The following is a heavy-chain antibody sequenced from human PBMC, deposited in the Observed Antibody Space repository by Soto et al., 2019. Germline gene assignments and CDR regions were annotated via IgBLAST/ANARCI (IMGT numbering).Heavy chain of an antibody. CDR3: ARVPLYSSSCNAFDI. Sequence: PSETLSLTCTVSGDSISSGGSYWNWIRQRPGKGLEWMGYIFYSGSFYYTPSLRGRVTMSADTSKNQFYLRLSSVTAADTAVYYCARVPLYSSSCNAFDIWGQGTMVTVSS. V-gene: IGHV4-31*03. D-gene: IGHD6-13*01. CDR1: GDSISSGGSY. CDR2: IFYSGSF. J-gene: IGHJ3*02.